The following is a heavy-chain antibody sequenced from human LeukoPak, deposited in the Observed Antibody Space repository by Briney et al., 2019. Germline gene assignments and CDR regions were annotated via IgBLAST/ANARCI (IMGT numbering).Heavy chain of an antibody. V-gene: IGHV3-23*01. J-gene: IGHJ4*02. CDR3: AKVRGGVPAAQYVDY. Sequence: GGSPRLSCAASGFTFSSYAMSWVRQAPGKGLEWVSAISGSGGSTYYADSVKGRFTISRDNSKNTPYLQMNSLRAEDTAVYYCAKVRGGVPAAQYVDYWGQGTLVTVSS. CDR1: GFTFSSYA. D-gene: IGHD2-2*01. CDR2: ISGSGGST.